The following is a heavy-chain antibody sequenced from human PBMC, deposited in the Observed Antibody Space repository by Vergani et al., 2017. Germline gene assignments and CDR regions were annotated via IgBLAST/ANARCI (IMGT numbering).Heavy chain of an antibody. CDR3: ARHSTVEWLVKLGWIDP. Sequence: QLQLQESGPGLVKPSATLSLTCSVSGASIRSSNYNWGWNRQPPGKGLEWIASIYYSGRTYYNPSLKSRVTISVDTSKNQFSLKLSSVTAADTAVYFCARHSTVEWLVKLGWIDPWGQGILVTVSS. CDR2: IYYSGRT. D-gene: IGHD6-19*01. V-gene: IGHV4-39*01. CDR1: GASIRSSNYN. J-gene: IGHJ5*02.